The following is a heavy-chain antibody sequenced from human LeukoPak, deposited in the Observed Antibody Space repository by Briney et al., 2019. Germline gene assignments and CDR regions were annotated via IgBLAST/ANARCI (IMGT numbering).Heavy chain of an antibody. D-gene: IGHD4-17*01. V-gene: IGHV3-21*01. Sequence: GGSLRLSCAASGFTFSSYSMNWVRQAPGKGLEWVSSISSSSDYIYFADSVKGRFTISRDNAKNSLYLQMNSLRAEDTAVYYCARETTATGGWFDPWGQGTLVTVSS. J-gene: IGHJ5*02. CDR3: ARETTATGGWFDP. CDR1: GFTFSSYS. CDR2: ISSSSDYI.